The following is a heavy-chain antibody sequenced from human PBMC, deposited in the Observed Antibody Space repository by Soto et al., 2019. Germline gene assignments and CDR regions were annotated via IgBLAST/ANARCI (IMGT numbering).Heavy chain of an antibody. CDR3: ARGYYYDSSGYYGFELAFQH. D-gene: IGHD3-22*01. CDR2: IYYSGST. Sequence: QVQLQESGPGLVKPSQTLSLTCTVSGGSVSSGGYYWSWIRQHPGKGLEWIGYIYYSGSTYYNPSLKSRVTISVDTSKNQFSLKLSSVTAADTAVYYCARGYYYDSSGYYGFELAFQHWGQGTLVTVSS. J-gene: IGHJ1*01. CDR1: GGSVSSGGYY. V-gene: IGHV4-31*03.